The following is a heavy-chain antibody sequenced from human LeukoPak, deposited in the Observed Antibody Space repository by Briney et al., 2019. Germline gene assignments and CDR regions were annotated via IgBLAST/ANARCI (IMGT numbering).Heavy chain of an antibody. D-gene: IGHD5-12*01. CDR2: INHSGST. CDR1: AGSFCGNY. V-gene: IGHV4-34*01. CDR3: ARERGYSGYDYPYYMDV. J-gene: IGHJ6*03. Sequence: SETLSLTCAVDAGSFCGNYWGWVRQPPGKGLEWIGEINHSGSTNYNPSLKSRVTISVDTSKNQFSLKLSSVTAAYTAVYYCARERGYSGYDYPYYMDVWGKGTTVTVSS.